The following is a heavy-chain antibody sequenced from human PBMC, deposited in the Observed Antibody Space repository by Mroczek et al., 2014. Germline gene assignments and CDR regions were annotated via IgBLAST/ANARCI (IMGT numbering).Heavy chain of an antibody. CDR2: IYYSGST. Sequence: VQLLESGPGLVKPSQTLSLTCTVSGGSISSGGYYWSWIRQHPGKGLEWIGYIYYSGSTYYNPSLKSRVTISVDTSKNQFSLKLSSVTAADTAVYYCARKPYYDFWSGYYYDAFDIWGQGTMVTVSS. V-gene: IGHV4-31*03. D-gene: IGHD3-3*01. J-gene: IGHJ3*02. CDR1: GGSISSGGYY. CDR3: ARKPYYDFWSGYYYDAFDI.